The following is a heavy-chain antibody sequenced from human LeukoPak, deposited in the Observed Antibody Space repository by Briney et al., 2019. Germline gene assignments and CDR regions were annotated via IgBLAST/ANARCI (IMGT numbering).Heavy chain of an antibody. CDR1: GLTFSSHW. Sequence: PGGSLRLSCAASGLTFSSHWMHWVRQAPGKGLVWVSRINSDGSSTSYADSVKGRFTISRDNAKNTLYLQMNSLRAEDTAVYYCARDPNYYGSGSYLNYWGQGTLVTVSS. J-gene: IGHJ4*02. CDR3: ARDPNYYGSGSYLNY. CDR2: INSDGSST. D-gene: IGHD3-10*01. V-gene: IGHV3-74*01.